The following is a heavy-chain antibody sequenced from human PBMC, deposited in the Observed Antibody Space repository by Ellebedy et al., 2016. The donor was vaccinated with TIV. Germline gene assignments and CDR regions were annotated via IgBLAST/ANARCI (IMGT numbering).Heavy chain of an antibody. V-gene: IGHV3-15*01. CDR1: GFTFSNAW. D-gene: IGHD6-13*01. J-gene: IGHJ6*02. CDR2: IKSKTDGGTT. Sequence: GESLKISXAASGFTFSNAWMSWVRQAPGEGLEWVGRIKSKTDGGTTDYAAPVKGRFTISRDDSKNTLYLQMNSLKTEDTAVYYCTTGYSSSPTGGYGIDVWGQGTTVTVSS. CDR3: TTGYSSSPTGGYGIDV.